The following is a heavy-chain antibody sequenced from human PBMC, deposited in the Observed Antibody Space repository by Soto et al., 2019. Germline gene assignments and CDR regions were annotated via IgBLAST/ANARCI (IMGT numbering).Heavy chain of an antibody. V-gene: IGHV1-3*01. D-gene: IGHD5-12*01. CDR3: GSGHGASAYEPLDY. J-gene: IGHJ4*02. Sequence: QVQLVQSGAEVKEPGASVKVSCKASGYTFTAYGIHWVRQAPGQRLEWMGWINPANGDTKYSQNFQGTVTISRDTSARTAYMELSSLRSEDMAVYSCGSGHGASAYEPLDYWGQGTLVIVSS. CDR2: INPANGDT. CDR1: GYTFTAYG.